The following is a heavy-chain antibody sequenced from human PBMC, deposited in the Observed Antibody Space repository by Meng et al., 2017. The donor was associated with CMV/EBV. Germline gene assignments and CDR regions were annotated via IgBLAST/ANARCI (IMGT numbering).Heavy chain of an antibody. CDR2: TYYRSKWYN. CDR3: ARETIFGVVIIWDWFDP. D-gene: IGHD3-3*01. CDR1: GDRVSSHSAV. J-gene: IGHJ5*02. Sequence: SQTLSLTCAISGDRVSSHSAVWNWIRQSPSRGLGWLGRTYYRSKWYNDYAVSVKSRITINPDTSKNQFSLQLNSVTPEDTAVYYCARETIFGVVIIWDWFDPWGQGTLVTVSS. V-gene: IGHV6-1*01.